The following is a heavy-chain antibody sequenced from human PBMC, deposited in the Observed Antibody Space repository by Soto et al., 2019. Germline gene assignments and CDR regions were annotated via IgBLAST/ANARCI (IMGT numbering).Heavy chain of an antibody. Sequence: GEYVKISCRTSGYKFTSYGIAWVRQMPGKGLEWMGIIFPSDSDTRYSPSFQGQVAISADRSTSTVFLQWASLKASDTAVYFCARKDKSGYFNWFDPWGQGTMVAV. CDR2: IFPSDSDT. CDR1: GYKFTSYG. D-gene: IGHD3-22*01. V-gene: IGHV5-51*01. J-gene: IGHJ5*02. CDR3: ARKDKSGYFNWFDP.